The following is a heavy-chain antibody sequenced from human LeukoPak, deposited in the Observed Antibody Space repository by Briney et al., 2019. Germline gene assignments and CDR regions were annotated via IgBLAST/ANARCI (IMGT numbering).Heavy chain of an antibody. J-gene: IGHJ4*02. D-gene: IGHD6-19*01. CDR3: ARHTGGWFTSVHYFDY. V-gene: IGHV5-51*01. Sequence: GESLKISCQGSGYSFTSYWIGWVRQLPGKGQEWMGIIYPGDSDTRYSPSFQGQVTISADKSISTAYLQWSSLKASDTAMYYCARHTGGWFTSVHYFDYWGQGTLVTVSS. CDR1: GYSFTSYW. CDR2: IYPGDSDT.